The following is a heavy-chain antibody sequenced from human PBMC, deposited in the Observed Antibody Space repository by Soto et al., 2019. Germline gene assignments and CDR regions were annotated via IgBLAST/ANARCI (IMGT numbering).Heavy chain of an antibody. CDR3: ARAPRSRHDSSGYYPDY. CDR2: IIPIFGTA. Sequence: SVKVSCKASGGTFSSYAISRVRHAPGQGLEWMGGIIPIFGTANYAQKFQGRVTITADESTSTAYMELSSLRSEDTAVYYCARAPRSRHDSSGYYPDYWGQGTLVTVSS. CDR1: GGTFSSYA. J-gene: IGHJ4*02. D-gene: IGHD3-22*01. V-gene: IGHV1-69*13.